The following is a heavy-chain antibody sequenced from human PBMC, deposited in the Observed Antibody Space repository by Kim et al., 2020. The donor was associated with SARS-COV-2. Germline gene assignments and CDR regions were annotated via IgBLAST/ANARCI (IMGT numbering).Heavy chain of an antibody. V-gene: IGHV4-59*01. J-gene: IGHJ4*02. Sequence: TNTSPPPKGAVTISVDTAKNQFSLTLSSVTAADTAVYYCARSPLWLPFDYWGQGTLVTVSS. CDR2: T. CDR3: ARSPLWLPFDY. D-gene: IGHD3-10*01.